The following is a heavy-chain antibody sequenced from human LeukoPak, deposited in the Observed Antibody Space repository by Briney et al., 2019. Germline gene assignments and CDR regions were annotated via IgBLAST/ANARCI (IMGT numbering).Heavy chain of an antibody. J-gene: IGHJ5*02. D-gene: IGHD6-13*01. Sequence: GGSLRLSCAASGFTFSSYGMLWVRQAPGKGLEWVAVIWYDGSNKYYADSVKGRFTISRDNSKNTLYLQMNSLRAEDTAVYYCAKGAYSSSSGFDPWGQGTLVTVSS. CDR3: AKGAYSSSSGFDP. CDR2: IWYDGSNK. CDR1: GFTFSSYG. V-gene: IGHV3-33*06.